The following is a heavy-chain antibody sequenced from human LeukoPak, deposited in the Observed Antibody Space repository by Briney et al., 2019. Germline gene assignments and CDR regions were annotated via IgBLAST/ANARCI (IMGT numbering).Heavy chain of an antibody. Sequence: PSETLSLTCTVSGGSISSYYWSWIRQPPGKGLEWIGYIYYSGSSNYNPSLKSRVTISVDTSKNQFSLKLSSVTAADTAVYYCARDLTDIVVVPAAMAPPDYYFDYWGQGALVTVSS. CDR3: ARDLTDIVVVPAAMAPPDYYFDY. CDR1: GGSISSYY. D-gene: IGHD2-2*01. V-gene: IGHV4-59*01. J-gene: IGHJ4*02. CDR2: IYYSGSS.